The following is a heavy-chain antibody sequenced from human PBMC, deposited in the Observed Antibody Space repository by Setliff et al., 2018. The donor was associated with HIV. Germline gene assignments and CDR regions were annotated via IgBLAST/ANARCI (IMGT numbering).Heavy chain of an antibody. CDR3: ARLTTTYYYDSSAYYHPV. V-gene: IGHV4-34*01. Sequence: SETLSLTCAVYGGSFSGYYWSWIRQPPGKGLEWMGEINHSGSTNYHPSLTRRVTISVDTSKNQFSLKMSSVTAADTAVFYCARLTTTYYYDSSAYYHPVWGQGTLVTVSS. CDR2: INHSGST. D-gene: IGHD3-22*01. J-gene: IGHJ4*02. CDR1: GGSFSGYY.